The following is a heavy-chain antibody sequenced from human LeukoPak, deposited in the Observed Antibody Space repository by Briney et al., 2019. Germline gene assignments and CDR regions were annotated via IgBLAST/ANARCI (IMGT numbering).Heavy chain of an antibody. Sequence: GGSLRLSCAASGFTISKTYLMWARQAPGRRLEWVSVTYAGGASWYGDFVEGRFTISRDNSKNTVYLQMNGLRGDDTAIYYCARADSTKWWGLDPWGQGTQVTVAS. CDR3: ARADSTKWWGLDP. J-gene: IGHJ5*02. D-gene: IGHD2-15*01. CDR2: TYAGGAS. CDR1: GFTISKTY. V-gene: IGHV3-53*01.